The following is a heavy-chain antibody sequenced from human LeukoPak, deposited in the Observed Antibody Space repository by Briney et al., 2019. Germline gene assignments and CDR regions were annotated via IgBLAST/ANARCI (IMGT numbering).Heavy chain of an antibody. V-gene: IGHV3-48*01. Sequence: GGSLRLSCAASGFTFSSYSMNWVSQAPGKGLEWVSYISSSSSTIYYADSVKGRFTISRDNAKNSLYLQMNSLRAEDTAVYYCARLRLPYYYYYYMDVWGKGTTVTVSS. CDR2: ISSSSSTI. CDR1: GFTFSSYS. J-gene: IGHJ6*03. CDR3: ARLRLPYYYYYYMDV.